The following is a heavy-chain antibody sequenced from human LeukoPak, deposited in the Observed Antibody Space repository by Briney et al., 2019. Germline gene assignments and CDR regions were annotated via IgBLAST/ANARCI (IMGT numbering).Heavy chain of an antibody. CDR1: GGSISSYY. Sequence: PSETLSLTCTVSGGSISSYYWSWIRQPPGKGLEWIGYIYYSGSTNYNPSPKSRVTISVDTSKNQFSLKLSSVTAADTAVYYCARGSRDYYFDYWGQGTLVTVSS. D-gene: IGHD2-21*02. V-gene: IGHV4-59*01. CDR3: ARGSRDYYFDY. J-gene: IGHJ4*02. CDR2: IYYSGST.